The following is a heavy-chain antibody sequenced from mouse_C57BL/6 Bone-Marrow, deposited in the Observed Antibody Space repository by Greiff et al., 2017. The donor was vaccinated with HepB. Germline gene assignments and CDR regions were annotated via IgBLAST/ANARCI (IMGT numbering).Heavy chain of an antibody. Sequence: VQLQQSGPGLVQPSQSLSITCTVSGFSLTSYGLHWVRQSPGKGLEWLGVIWRGGSTDYNAAFMSRLSITKDNSKSQVFFKMNSLQADDTAIYYCAKNNDYDEDWFAYWGQGTLVTVSA. CDR3: AKNNDYDEDWFAY. D-gene: IGHD2-4*01. CDR1: GFSLTSYG. J-gene: IGHJ3*01. V-gene: IGHV2-5*01. CDR2: IWRGGST.